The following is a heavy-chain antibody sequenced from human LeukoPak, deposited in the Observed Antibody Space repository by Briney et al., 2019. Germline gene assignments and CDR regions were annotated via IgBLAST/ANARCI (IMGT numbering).Heavy chain of an antibody. V-gene: IGHV1-69*13. Sequence: SVKVSCKASGGTFSSYAISWVRQAPGQGLEWMGGIIPIFGTANYAQKFQGRVTITADESTSTAYMELSSLRSEDTAVYYCASDYGDYDGPFDYWGQGTLITVSS. J-gene: IGHJ4*02. CDR1: GGTFSSYA. D-gene: IGHD4-17*01. CDR2: IIPIFGTA. CDR3: ASDYGDYDGPFDY.